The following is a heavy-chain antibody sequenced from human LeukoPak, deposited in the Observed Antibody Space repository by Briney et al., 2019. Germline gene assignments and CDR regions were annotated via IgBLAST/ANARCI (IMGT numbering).Heavy chain of an antibody. Sequence: ASVKVSCKASGYTFTGYYMHWVRQAPGQGLEWMGWINPNSGGTNYAQKFQGRVTMTRDTSISTAYMELSRLRSDDTAVYYCAGARIAARLPRFDYWGQGTLVTVSS. CDR3: AGARIAARLPRFDY. J-gene: IGHJ4*02. CDR1: GYTFTGYY. CDR2: INPNSGGT. D-gene: IGHD6-6*01. V-gene: IGHV1-2*02.